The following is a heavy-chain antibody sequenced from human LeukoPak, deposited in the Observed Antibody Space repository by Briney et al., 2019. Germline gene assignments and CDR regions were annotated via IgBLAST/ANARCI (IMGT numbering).Heavy chain of an antibody. Sequence: ASVKVSCKASGYTFTGYYMHWVRQAPGQGLEWMGWINPNSGGTNYAQKFQGRVTMTRDTSISTAYMELSSLRSDDTAVYYYARDDQNWFDPWGQGTLVTVSS. CDR2: INPNSGGT. D-gene: IGHD2-2*01. CDR1: GYTFTGYY. V-gene: IGHV1-2*02. J-gene: IGHJ5*02. CDR3: ARDDQNWFDP.